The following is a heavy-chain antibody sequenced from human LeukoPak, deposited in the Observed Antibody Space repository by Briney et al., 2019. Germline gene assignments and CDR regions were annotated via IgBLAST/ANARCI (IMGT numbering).Heavy chain of an antibody. CDR3: ATLPDWRRLKEFDY. CDR1: GFTFSSYA. CDR2: INGSGGST. D-gene: IGHD1-1*01. Sequence: PGGSLRLSCAASGFTFSSYAMSWVRQAPGKGLEWVSDINGSGGSTYYADSVKGRFTISRDNSKNTLFLQMKSLRAEDTAVYYCATLPDWRRLKEFDYWGQGTLVTVSS. V-gene: IGHV3-23*01. J-gene: IGHJ4*02.